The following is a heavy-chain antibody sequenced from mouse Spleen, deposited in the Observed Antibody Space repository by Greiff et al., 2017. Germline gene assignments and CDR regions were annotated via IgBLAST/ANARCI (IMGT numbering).Heavy chain of an antibody. J-gene: IGHJ3*01. CDR1: GYSITSGYD. D-gene: IGHD2-1*01. V-gene: IGHV3-1*01. CDR3: ARDGNYGWFAY. CDR2: ISYSGST. Sequence: EVQLQESGPGMVKPSQSLSLTCTVTGYSITSGYDWHWIRHFPGNKLEWMGYISYSGSTNYNPSLKSRISITHDTSKNHFFLKLNSVTTEDTATYYCARDGNYGWFAYWGQGTLVTVSA.